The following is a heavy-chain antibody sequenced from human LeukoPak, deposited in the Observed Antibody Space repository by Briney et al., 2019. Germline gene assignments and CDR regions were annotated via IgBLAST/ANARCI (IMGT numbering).Heavy chain of an antibody. CDR2: ISGSGGST. J-gene: IGHJ4*02. Sequence: PGGSLRLSCAASGFTFDDYGMSWVRQAPGKGLEWVSAISGSGGSTYYADSVKGRFTISRDNSKNTLYLQMNSLRAEDTAVYYCAKAPYSLAPVGPYYFDYWGQGTLVTVSS. D-gene: IGHD2-21*01. CDR3: AKAPYSLAPVGPYYFDY. CDR1: GFTFDDYG. V-gene: IGHV3-23*01.